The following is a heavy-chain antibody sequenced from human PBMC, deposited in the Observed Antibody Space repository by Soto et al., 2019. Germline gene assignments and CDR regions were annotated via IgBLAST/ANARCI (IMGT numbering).Heavy chain of an antibody. Sequence: PSETLSLTCTFSCGSIISYYWSWIRQPPGKGLEWIGYIYYSGSTNYNPSLKSRVTISVDTSKNQFSLKLSSVTAADTAVYYCARTPATVTTREPYGMDVWGQGTTVTVSS. J-gene: IGHJ6*02. CDR3: ARTPATVTTREPYGMDV. D-gene: IGHD4-17*01. CDR1: CGSIISYY. CDR2: IYYSGST. V-gene: IGHV4-59*01.